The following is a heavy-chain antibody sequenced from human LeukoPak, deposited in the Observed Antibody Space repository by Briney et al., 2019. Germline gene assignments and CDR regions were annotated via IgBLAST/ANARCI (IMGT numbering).Heavy chain of an antibody. D-gene: IGHD6-13*01. J-gene: IGHJ4*02. CDR3: AKDPIAAAGNYFDY. Sequence: AGGSLRLSCAASGFTFTSYAMTWVRQAPGKWLEWVSAISGSGVSTFYADSVKGRFTISRDNSKNTLYLQLNSLRAEDTAIYYCAKDPIAAAGNYFDYWGQGTLVTVSS. V-gene: IGHV3-23*01. CDR1: GFTFTSYA. CDR2: ISGSGVST.